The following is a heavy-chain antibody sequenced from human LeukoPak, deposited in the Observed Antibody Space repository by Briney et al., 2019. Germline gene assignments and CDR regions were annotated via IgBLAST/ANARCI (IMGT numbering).Heavy chain of an antibody. D-gene: IGHD1-7*01. CDR1: GGTFSSYA. CDR2: IIPIFGTA. J-gene: IGHJ3*02. V-gene: IGHV1-69*13. Sequence: SVTVSCKASGGTFSSYAISWVRQAPGQGLEWMGGIIPIFGTANYAQKFQGRVTITADESTSTAYMELSSLRSEDTAAYYCARDGITGTMDDAFDIWGQGTMVTVSS. CDR3: ARDGITGTMDDAFDI.